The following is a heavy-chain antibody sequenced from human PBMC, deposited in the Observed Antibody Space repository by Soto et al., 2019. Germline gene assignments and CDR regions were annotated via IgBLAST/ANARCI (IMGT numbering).Heavy chain of an antibody. CDR2: IGTAGDT. J-gene: IGHJ4*02. CDR3: ARVGRLRFFDY. Sequence: EVQLVESGGGLVQPGGSLRLSCAASGFTFSSYDMRWVRQATGKGLEWVSSIGTAGDTYYPGSVKGRFTISRENAKNSLYLQMNSLRAADTAVYYCARVGRLRFFDYWGQGTLVTVSS. V-gene: IGHV3-13*04. CDR1: GFTFSSYD. D-gene: IGHD5-12*01.